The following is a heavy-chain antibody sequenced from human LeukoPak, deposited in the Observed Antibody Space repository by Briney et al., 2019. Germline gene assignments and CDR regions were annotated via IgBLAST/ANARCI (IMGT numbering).Heavy chain of an antibody. V-gene: IGHV4-30-4*01. CDR3: ARGRPGYYYGMDV. D-gene: IGHD2-8*02. CDR2: IYYSGST. Sequence: PSETLSLTCTVSGGSISSGDYYWSWIRQPPGKGLEWIGYIYYSGSTYYNPSLKSRVTISVDTSKNQLSLKLSSVTAADTAVYYCARGRPGYYYGMDVWGQGTTVTVSS. CDR1: GGSISSGDYY. J-gene: IGHJ6*02.